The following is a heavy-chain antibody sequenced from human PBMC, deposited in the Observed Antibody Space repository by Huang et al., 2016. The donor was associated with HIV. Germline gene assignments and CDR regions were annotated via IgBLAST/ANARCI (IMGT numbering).Heavy chain of an antibody. J-gene: IGHJ3*02. CDR1: GYDFTRYG. D-gene: IGHD2-2*02. Sequence: QVQLVQSGGEVTKPGASVKVSCKASGYDFTRYGVSWVRQAPGQGLAWVAWSGSHNGDTNYAQRFQGRVTLTTDTSTNTAYMEMRSLRSDDTAMYYCARDPWYTNVWKRNAASVIWGQGTMVIVSS. CDR3: ARDPWYTNVWKRNAASVI. V-gene: IGHV1-18*01. CDR2: SGSHNGDT.